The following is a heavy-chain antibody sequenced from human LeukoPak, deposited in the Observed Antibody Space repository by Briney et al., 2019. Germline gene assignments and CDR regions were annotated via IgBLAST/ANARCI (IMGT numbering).Heavy chain of an antibody. CDR2: INPSGGST. CDR1: GYTFTSYY. D-gene: IGHD6-6*01. CDR3: ARERSSIAAQWYCFDY. V-gene: IGHV1-46*01. Sequence: GASVKVSCKASGYTFTSYYMHWVRQAPGQVLEWMGIINPSGGSTSYAQKFQGRVTMTRDTSTSTVYMELSSLRSEDTAVYYCARERSSIAAQWYCFDYWGQGTLVTVSS. J-gene: IGHJ4*02.